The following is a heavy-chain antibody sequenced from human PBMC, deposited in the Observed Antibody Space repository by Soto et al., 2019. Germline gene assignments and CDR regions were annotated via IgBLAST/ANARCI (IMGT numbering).Heavy chain of an antibody. D-gene: IGHD3-3*01. V-gene: IGHV3-33*01. CDR1: GFTFSRFG. CDR3: ARDASYYSLWSGYYPSRNGMDV. CDR2: IWYDGSKK. Sequence: QVQVVESGGGVVQPGRSLSLSCAASGFTFSRFGMHWVRQAPGKGLEWVSLIWYDGSKKSYGDSVKGRFTISRDNSRNTVYLQMNSLRAADTAVYYCARDASYYSLWSGYYPSRNGMDVWGQGTTVTVSS. J-gene: IGHJ6*02.